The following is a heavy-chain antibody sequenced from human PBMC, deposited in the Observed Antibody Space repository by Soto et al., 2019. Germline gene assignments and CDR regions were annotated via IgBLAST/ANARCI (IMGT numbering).Heavy chain of an antibody. CDR2: IIPIFGTA. J-gene: IGHJ4*02. Sequence: ASVKVSCKASGGTFSSYAISWVRQAPGQGLEWMGGIIPIFGTANYAQKFQGRVTFTADESTSTAYMELSSLRSEDTAIYFCARPSDVGLASSFEYWGQGTQVTVSS. CDR1: GGTFSSYA. V-gene: IGHV1-69*13. CDR3: ARPSDVGLASSFEY.